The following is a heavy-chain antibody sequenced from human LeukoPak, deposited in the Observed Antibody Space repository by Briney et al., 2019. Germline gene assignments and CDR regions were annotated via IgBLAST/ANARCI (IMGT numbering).Heavy chain of an antibody. J-gene: IGHJ6*03. CDR3: ARENTYCGGDCYWDYYYYYMDV. CDR2: IYTSGST. V-gene: IGHV4-4*07. Sequence: PSETLSLTCTVSGGSISSYYWSRIRQPAGKGLEWIGRIYTSGSTNYNPSLKSRVTMSVDTSKNQFSLKLSSVTAADTAVYYCARENTYCGGDCYWDYYYYYMDVWGKGTTVTISS. D-gene: IGHD2-21*02. CDR1: GGSISSYY.